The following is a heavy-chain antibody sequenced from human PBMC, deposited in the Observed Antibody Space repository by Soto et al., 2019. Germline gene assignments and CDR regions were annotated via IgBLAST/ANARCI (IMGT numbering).Heavy chain of an antibody. J-gene: IGHJ4*02. Sequence: EVQLVESGGGLVQPGGSLRLSCAASGFTFSTPWMHWVRQAAGKGLVWVSRINSDASTTNYADSVKGRFTISRDNAKNTLYLQMDSLTAEDTAVYYCARGPSGWFGYDYWGQGTLVTVSS. D-gene: IGHD6-19*01. CDR1: GFTFSTPW. V-gene: IGHV3-74*01. CDR2: INSDASTT. CDR3: ARGPSGWFGYDY.